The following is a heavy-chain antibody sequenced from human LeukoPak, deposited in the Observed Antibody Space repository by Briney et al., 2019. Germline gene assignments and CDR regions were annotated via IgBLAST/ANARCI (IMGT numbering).Heavy chain of an antibody. D-gene: IGHD2-2*01. CDR1: GGTFSSCA. CDR2: IIPIFGTA. J-gene: IGHJ5*02. V-gene: IGHV1-69*13. CDR3: ARDSRPIVVVPAARYNWFDP. Sequence: VKVSCKASGGTFSSCAISWVRQAPGQGLEWMGGIIPIFGTANYAQKFQGRVTITADESTSTAYMELSSLRSEDTAVYYCARDSRPIVVVPAARYNWFDPWGQGTLVTVSS.